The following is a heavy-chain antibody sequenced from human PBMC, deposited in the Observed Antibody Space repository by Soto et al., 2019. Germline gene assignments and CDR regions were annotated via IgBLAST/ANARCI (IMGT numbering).Heavy chain of an antibody. Sequence: PSETLSLTCAVYGGSFSAYYWSWIRQPPGKGLEWIGEINHSGGTSYNPSLKSRVTISVDTSKSQFSLKLTSVTAADRAVYYCARSRSGAVADSFDFWGQGTLVTVSS. V-gene: IGHV4-34*01. J-gene: IGHJ4*02. CDR2: INHSGGT. CDR3: ARSRSGAVADSFDF. D-gene: IGHD3-10*01. CDR1: GGSFSAYY.